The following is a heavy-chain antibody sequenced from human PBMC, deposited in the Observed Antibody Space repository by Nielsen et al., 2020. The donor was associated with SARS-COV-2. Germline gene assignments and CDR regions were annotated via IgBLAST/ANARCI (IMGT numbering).Heavy chain of an antibody. V-gene: IGHV4-39*07. CDR3: ARDPHFYGSGSYPFYFDC. D-gene: IGHD3-10*01. CDR2: IYYSGTT. J-gene: IGHJ4*02. Sequence: WIRQPPGKGLEWIGSIYYSGTTYYNPSLKSRITISVDTSTNQFSLKLSSVTAADTAVYYCARDPHFYGSGSYPFYFDCWGQGTLVTVSS.